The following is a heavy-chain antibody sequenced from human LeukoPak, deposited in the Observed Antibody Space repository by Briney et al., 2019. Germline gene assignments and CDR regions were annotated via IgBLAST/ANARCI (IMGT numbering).Heavy chain of an antibody. V-gene: IGHV1-69*05. CDR2: IIPIFGTA. CDR3: ARDRVHTVTSHDDAFDI. CDR1: RGTFSTYA. J-gene: IGHJ3*02. Sequence: SVKVCCKAARGTFSTYAISWVRQAPGQGLEWMGRIIPIFGTANYAQKFQGRVTIATDESTSTAYLELSSLRSEDTAVYYCARDRVHTVTSHDDAFDIWGQGTMVTVSS. D-gene: IGHD4-17*01.